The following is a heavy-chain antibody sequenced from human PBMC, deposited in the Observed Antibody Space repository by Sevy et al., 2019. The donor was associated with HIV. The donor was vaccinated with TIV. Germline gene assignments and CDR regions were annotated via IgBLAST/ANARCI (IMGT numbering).Heavy chain of an antibody. CDR3: ANLVAARVPGNIDY. J-gene: IGHJ4*02. D-gene: IGHD6-6*01. V-gene: IGHV3-30*02. CDR2: IRYDGSNK. CDR1: GFTFSSYG. Sequence: GGSLRLSCAASGFTFSSYGMHWVRQAPGKGLEWVAFIRYDGSNKYYADSVKGRFTISRDNSKNTLYLQMNSLRAEDTAVYYCANLVAARVPGNIDYWGQGTLVTVSS.